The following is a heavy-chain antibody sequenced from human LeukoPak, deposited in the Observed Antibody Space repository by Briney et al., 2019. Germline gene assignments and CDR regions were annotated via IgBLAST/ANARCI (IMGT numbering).Heavy chain of an antibody. CDR1: GYTFTSYD. D-gene: IGHD2/OR15-2a*01. CDR2: IIPIFGTA. CDR3: AREETAQILTRAFDI. J-gene: IGHJ3*02. V-gene: IGHV1-69*13. Sequence: SVKVSCKASGYTFTSYDINWVRQAPGQGLEWMGGIIPIFGTANYAQKFQGRVTITADESTSTAYMELSSLRSEDTAVYYCAREETAQILTRAFDIWGQGTMVTVSS.